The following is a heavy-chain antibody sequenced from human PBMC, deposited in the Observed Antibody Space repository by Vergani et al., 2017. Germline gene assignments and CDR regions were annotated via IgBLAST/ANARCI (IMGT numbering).Heavy chain of an antibody. CDR3: ARGYCTNSICRRKVDS. Sequence: EVQLVETGGGLTQPGGSLRLSCAVSGFTVSSNYMSWVRQAPGKGLEWVSFLYSGGTTYYADSVKGRFTISRDNSKNTLSLQMNSLRAEDTAVYYCARGYCTNSICRRKVDSWGQGTLVTVSS. CDR2: LYSGGTT. J-gene: IGHJ4*02. V-gene: IGHV3-53*02. D-gene: IGHD2-8*01. CDR1: GFTVSSNY.